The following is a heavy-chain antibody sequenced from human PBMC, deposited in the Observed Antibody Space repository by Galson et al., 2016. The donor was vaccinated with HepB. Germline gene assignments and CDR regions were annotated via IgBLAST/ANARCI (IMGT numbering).Heavy chain of an antibody. D-gene: IGHD6-25*01. J-gene: IGHJ4*02. V-gene: IGHV3-23*01. CDR1: GFTFSSLG. CDR2: ITDSGGSA. CDR3: TRAAAPPHFEF. Sequence: SLRLSCAASGFTFSSLGMNWVRQAPGKGLEWVSSITDSGGSAYYADSVKGRFTISRDNSKNTLFLQMNSLRAEDTAIYYCTRAAAPPHFEFWGQGALVTVSS.